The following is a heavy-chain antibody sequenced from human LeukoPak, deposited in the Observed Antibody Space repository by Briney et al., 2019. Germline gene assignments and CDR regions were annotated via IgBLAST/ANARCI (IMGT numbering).Heavy chain of an antibody. CDR2: INIDGSTT. CDR3: ARDRVYGDLLDY. Sequence: GGSLRLSCAASGFIFSRYWMHWVRHARGKGLVWFLCINIDGSTTSYADSLKGRFTISSDNAKNTLYLQMNSLRAEDTAVYYCARDRVYGDLLDYWGQGTLVTVSS. V-gene: IGHV3-74*01. J-gene: IGHJ4*02. D-gene: IGHD4-17*01. CDR1: GFIFSRYW.